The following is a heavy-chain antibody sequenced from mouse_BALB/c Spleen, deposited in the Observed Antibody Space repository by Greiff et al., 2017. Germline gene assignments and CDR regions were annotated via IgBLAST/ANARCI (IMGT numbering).Heavy chain of an antibody. CDR1: GYSITSDYA. J-gene: IGHJ2*01. V-gene: IGHV3-2*02. CDR3: AREFPYYFDY. CDR2: ISYSGST. Sequence: EVKLQESGPGLVKPSQSLSLTCTVTGYSITSDYAWNWIRQFPGNKLEWMGYISYSGSTSYNPSLKSRISITRDTSKNQFFLQLNSVTTEDTATYYCAREFPYYFDYWGQGTTLTVSS.